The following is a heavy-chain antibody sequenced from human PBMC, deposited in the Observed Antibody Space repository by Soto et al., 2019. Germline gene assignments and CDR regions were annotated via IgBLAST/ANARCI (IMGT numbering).Heavy chain of an antibody. D-gene: IGHD5-12*01. V-gene: IGHV4-30-2*01. J-gene: IGHJ4*02. CDR1: GGSISSGGYS. Sequence: QLQLQESGSGLVKPSQTLSLTCAVSGGSISSGGYSWSWIRQPPVKGLEWIGYIYHSGSTYYNPSLKSRVTITVDSSQNQYSLKLSSVTAADTAGYYCARDRGDGYNCDFDYWGQGTLVTVS. CDR2: IYHSGST. CDR3: ARDRGDGYNCDFDY.